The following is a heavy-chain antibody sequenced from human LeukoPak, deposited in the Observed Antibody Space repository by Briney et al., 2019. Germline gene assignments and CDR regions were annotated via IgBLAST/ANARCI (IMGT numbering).Heavy chain of an antibody. D-gene: IGHD1-14*01. J-gene: IGHJ4*02. CDR1: GFTFSSYG. Sequence: GGSLRLSCAASGFTFSSYGMHWVRQAPGKGLEWVTFIRYDGSNKYYADSVKGRFTISRDNSKNTLYLQMNSLRAEETAVYYCAKATRATETDSQDYWGQGILVTVSS. V-gene: IGHV3-30*02. CDR3: AKATRATETDSQDY. CDR2: IRYDGSNK.